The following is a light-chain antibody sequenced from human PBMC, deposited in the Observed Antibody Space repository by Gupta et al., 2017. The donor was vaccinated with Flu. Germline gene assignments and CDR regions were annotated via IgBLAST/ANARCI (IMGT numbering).Light chain of an antibody. Sequence: QSALTQPRSVSGSPEQSVTISCTGTSSDVGGYNYVSWYQQHPGKAPKFMIYDVSKRPSGVPDRFSGSKSGNTASLTISGLQAEDEADYYCCSYAGSFILVFGGGTKLTVL. J-gene: IGLJ2*01. CDR2: DVS. V-gene: IGLV2-11*01. CDR3: CSYAGSFILV. CDR1: SSDVGGYNY.